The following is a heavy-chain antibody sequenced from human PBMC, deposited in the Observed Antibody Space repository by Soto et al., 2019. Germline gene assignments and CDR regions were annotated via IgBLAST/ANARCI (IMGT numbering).Heavy chain of an antibody. J-gene: IGHJ5*02. CDR3: ARGEYDYVWGSYRYPPSKAYNWFDP. CDR1: GGSISSGGYY. V-gene: IGHV4-31*03. Sequence: QVQLQESGPGLVKPSQTLSLTCTVSGGSISSGGYYWSWIRQHPGKGLEWIGYIYYSGSTYYNPSLKSRVTISVDTSKNQFSLKLSSVTAADTAVYYCARGEYDYVWGSYRYPPSKAYNWFDPWGQGTLVTVSS. CDR2: IYYSGST. D-gene: IGHD3-16*02.